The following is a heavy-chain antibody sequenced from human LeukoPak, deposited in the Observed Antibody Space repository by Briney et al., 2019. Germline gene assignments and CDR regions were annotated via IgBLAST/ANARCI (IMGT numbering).Heavy chain of an antibody. CDR3: ARHEYSSSFWFDP. CDR1: GGSISSYY. V-gene: IGHV4-59*08. J-gene: IGHJ5*02. Sequence: SATLSLTCTVSGGSISSYYWSWIRQPPGKGLEWIGYIYYSGSTIYHPSLKSRLTISVDTSKNQFSLKLSSVTAADTAVYYCARHEYSSSFWFDPWGQGTLVT. CDR2: IYYSGST. D-gene: IGHD6-6*01.